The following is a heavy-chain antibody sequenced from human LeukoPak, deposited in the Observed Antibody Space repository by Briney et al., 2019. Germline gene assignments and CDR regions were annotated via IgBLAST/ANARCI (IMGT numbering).Heavy chain of an antibody. CDR2: INHSGST. CDR1: GGSFSGYY. J-gene: IGHJ5*01. D-gene: IGHD3-10*01. CDR3: ARGLPIISMLRGVKPSVMFDS. Sequence: KPSETLSLTCAVYGGSFSGYYWSWIRQPPGKGLEWIGEINHSGSTNYNPSLKSRLSISIDTSKNHFALRLSSVTAADTAVYYCARGLPIISMLRGVKPSVMFDSWGQGTLVTVSS. V-gene: IGHV4-34*01.